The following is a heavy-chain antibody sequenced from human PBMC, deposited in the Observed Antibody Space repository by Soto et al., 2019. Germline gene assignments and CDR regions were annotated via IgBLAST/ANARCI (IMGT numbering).Heavy chain of an antibody. J-gene: IGHJ6*02. D-gene: IGHD2-2*01. CDR1: GYSFTSYW. Sequence: GESLKISCKGSGYSFTSYWISWVRQMPGKGLEWMGRIDPSDSYANYSPSFQGHVTISADKSISTAYLQWSSLKASDTAMYYCARYWGTGCCSSTSCPYYYYYGMDVWGQGTTVTVSS. CDR2: IDPSDSYA. CDR3: ARYWGTGCCSSTSCPYYYYYGMDV. V-gene: IGHV5-10-1*01.